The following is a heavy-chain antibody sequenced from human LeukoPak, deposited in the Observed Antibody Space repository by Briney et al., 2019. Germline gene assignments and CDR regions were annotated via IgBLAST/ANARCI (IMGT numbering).Heavy chain of an antibody. CDR2: VYHTGTT. CDR1: GAPISSSHYF. D-gene: IGHD4-23*01. V-gene: IGHV4-39*07. Sequence: PSETLSLTCTVSGAPISSSHYFWGWLRQPPGKGLEYIGGVYHTGTTYYNPSLKSRVFVSVDTSKNQFSLQLSSVTAADTAVYYCARGDRVRWDWFDPWGQGTLVTVSS. CDR3: ARGDRVRWDWFDP. J-gene: IGHJ5*02.